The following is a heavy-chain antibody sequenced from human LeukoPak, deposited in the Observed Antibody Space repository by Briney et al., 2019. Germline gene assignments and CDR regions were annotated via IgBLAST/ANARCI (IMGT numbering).Heavy chain of an antibody. CDR3: SRTRAPYYYGAGSPDF. CDR2: INTNTGNP. D-gene: IGHD3-10*01. CDR1: GYTFTSYA. Sequence: ASVKVSCKASGYTFTSYAINWVRQAPGQGLEWLGWINTNTGNPKYAQDFTGRVVFSLDTSLSTTYLQLSSLKSEDTAIYYCSRTRAPYYYGAGSPDFWGQGTLVTVSS. V-gene: IGHV7-4-1*02. J-gene: IGHJ4*02.